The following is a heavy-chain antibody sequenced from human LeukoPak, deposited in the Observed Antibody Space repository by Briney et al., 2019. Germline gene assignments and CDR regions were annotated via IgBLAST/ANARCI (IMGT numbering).Heavy chain of an antibody. CDR1: GFTFHTYW. D-gene: IGHD3-3*02. V-gene: IGHV3-7*01. Sequence: GGSLGLSCSASGFTFHTYWMSWVRQAPGKGLEWVANIKQPGSEKYHVDSVRGRFTISRDNAKNSLYLQMNSLRVEDTAVYYCARTDATSLGYFDFWGQGTLVTVSS. CDR2: IKQPGSEK. CDR3: ARTDATSLGYFDF. J-gene: IGHJ4*02.